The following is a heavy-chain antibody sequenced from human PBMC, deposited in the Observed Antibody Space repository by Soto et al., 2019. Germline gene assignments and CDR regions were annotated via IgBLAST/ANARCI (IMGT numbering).Heavy chain of an antibody. CDR1: GYTFTSCG. D-gene: IGHD2-2*01. J-gene: IGHJ4*02. V-gene: IGHV1-18*01. CDR2: ISAYNGNT. CDR3: ARGSQRVVVPAAVDY. Sequence: ASVKVSCKASGYTFTSCGISWVRQAPGQGLEWMGWISAYNGNTNYAQKLQGRVTMTTDTSTSTAYMELWSLRSDDTAVYYCARGSQRVVVPAAVDYWGQGTLVTVSS.